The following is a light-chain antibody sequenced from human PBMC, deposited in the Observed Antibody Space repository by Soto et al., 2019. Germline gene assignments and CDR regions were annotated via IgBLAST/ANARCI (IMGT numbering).Light chain of an antibody. CDR2: EHN. CDR1: SVCISSNH. V-gene: IGLV6-57*04. Sequence: NFMLPQPHSVSESPWGTVTISCTRTSVCISSNHVQWDQQRPGSAPTIVIYEHNQRPSGVPARFSGSTDGSSNSASLAISGLQTEDEADYYCQSYDSSFVLFGGGTKLTVL. J-gene: IGLJ2*01. CDR3: QSYDSSFVL.